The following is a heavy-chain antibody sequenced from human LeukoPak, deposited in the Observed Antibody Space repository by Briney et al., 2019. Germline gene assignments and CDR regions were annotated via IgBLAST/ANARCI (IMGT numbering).Heavy chain of an antibody. CDR1: GFTFSSYW. V-gene: IGHV3-74*01. J-gene: IGHJ6*03. CDR3: ARGGRDGYNFDYYYYMDV. CDR2: INSDGSST. D-gene: IGHD5-24*01. Sequence: QPGGSLRLSCAASGFTFSSYWMHWVRQAPGKGLVRVSRINSDGSSTSYADSVKGRFTISRDNAKNTLYLQMNSLRAEDTAEYYCARGGRDGYNFDYYYYMDVWGKGTTVTVSS.